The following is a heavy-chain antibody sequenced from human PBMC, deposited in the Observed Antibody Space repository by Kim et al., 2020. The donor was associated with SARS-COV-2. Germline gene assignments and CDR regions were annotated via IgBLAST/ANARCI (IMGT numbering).Heavy chain of an antibody. CDR2: TYYRSKWYN. V-gene: IGHV6-1*01. Sequence: SQTLSLTCAISGDSVSSNSAAWNWIRQSPARGLEWLGRTYYRSKWYNDYAGSVKSRITINADTTKNPFYLQLNSVSPEDTVVYYCARDTPGQKAYAIWGQGTMVNVSS. J-gene: IGHJ3*02. CDR1: GDSVSSNSAA. CDR3: ARDTPGQKAYAI.